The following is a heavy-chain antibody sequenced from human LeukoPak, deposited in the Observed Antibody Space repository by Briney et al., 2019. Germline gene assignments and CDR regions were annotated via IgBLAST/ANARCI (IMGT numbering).Heavy chain of an antibody. D-gene: IGHD4-17*01. Sequence: SETLSLTCTVSGGSISSSSYYWGWIRQPPGKGLEWIGSIYYSGSTYYNPSLKSRVTISVDTSKNQFSLKVSSVTAADTAVYYCARVPTVSTLDSWGQGTLVTVSS. J-gene: IGHJ4*02. V-gene: IGHV4-39*07. CDR2: IYYSGST. CDR1: GGSISSSSYY. CDR3: ARVPTVSTLDS.